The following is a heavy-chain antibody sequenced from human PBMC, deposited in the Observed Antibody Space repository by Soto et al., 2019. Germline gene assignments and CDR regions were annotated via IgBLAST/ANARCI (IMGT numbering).Heavy chain of an antibody. Sequence: GQDLRLRWRASAFTLSRCSKILGRQAPGKGMEWVSAISGSGGSTYYADSVKDRFTISRHNSKNTLDLQMNSLTAEDTADCSCAKCPAKDFFWLCGDDPQDPRAPPRRRSLDL. V-gene: IGHV3-23*01. D-gene: IGHD5-12*01. CDR1: AFTLSRCS. CDR3: AKCPAKDFFWLCGDDPQDPRAPPRRRSLDL. CDR2: ISGSGGST. J-gene: IGHJ2*01.